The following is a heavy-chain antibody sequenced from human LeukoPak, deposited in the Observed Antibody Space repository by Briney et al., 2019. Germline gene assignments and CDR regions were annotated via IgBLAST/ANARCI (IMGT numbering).Heavy chain of an antibody. D-gene: IGHD5-18*01. CDR2: IKQDGSEK. Sequence: GGSLRLSCAASGFIFSGYWMTWVRQAPGKGLEWVANIKQDGSEKYYVDTVKGRFTISRDNAKNSLYLQMNSLIAEDTAVYYCASPGSVGDTGMPDYWGQGTLVTVSS. V-gene: IGHV3-7*01. J-gene: IGHJ4*02. CDR3: ASPGSVGDTGMPDY. CDR1: GFIFSGYW.